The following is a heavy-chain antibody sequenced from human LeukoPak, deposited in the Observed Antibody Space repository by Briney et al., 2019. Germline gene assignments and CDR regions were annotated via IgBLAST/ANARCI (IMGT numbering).Heavy chain of an antibody. V-gene: IGHV3-23*01. CDR1: GFTFSIYA. J-gene: IGHJ4*02. CDR2: ITSSGDGT. D-gene: IGHD3-22*01. CDR3: AKDRPNYYGSNGHYYRRDGDY. Sequence: GGSLRLSCAASGFTFSIYAMSWVRQAPGKGRQWVSSITSSGDGTYYADSVKGRFTISRDNSENMLYLQMNSLRVEDTAVYFCAKDRPNYYGSNGHYYRRDGDYWGQGTLVTVSS.